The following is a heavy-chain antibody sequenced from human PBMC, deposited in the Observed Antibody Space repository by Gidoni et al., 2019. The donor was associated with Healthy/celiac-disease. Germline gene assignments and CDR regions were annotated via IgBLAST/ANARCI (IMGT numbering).Heavy chain of an antibody. J-gene: IGHJ6*02. D-gene: IGHD3-22*01. CDR1: GGSFSGYY. Sequence: QVQLQQWGAGLLKPSETLSLTCAVYGGSFSGYYWSWIRQPPGKGLEWIGEINHSGSTNYNPSLKSRVTISVDTSKNQFSLKLSSVTAADTAVYYCARVKGRYYDSSGYSRAYYYYGMDVWGQGTTVTVSS. V-gene: IGHV4-34*01. CDR2: INHSGST. CDR3: ARVKGRYYDSSGYSRAYYYYGMDV.